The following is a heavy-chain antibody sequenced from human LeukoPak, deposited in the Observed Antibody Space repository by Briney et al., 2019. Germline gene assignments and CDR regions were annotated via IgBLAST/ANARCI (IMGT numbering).Heavy chain of an antibody. J-gene: IGHJ5*02. D-gene: IGHD3-22*01. CDR1: GGSISSYY. CDR3: ARHLYYDSSGYGLWFDP. CDR2: IYYSGST. V-gene: IGHV4-59*08. Sequence: SETLSLTCTVSGGSISSYYWSWIRQPPGKGLEWIGYIYYSGSTNYNPSLKSRVTISVDTSKNQFSLKLSSVTAADTAVYYCARHLYYDSSGYGLWFDPWGQGTLVTVSS.